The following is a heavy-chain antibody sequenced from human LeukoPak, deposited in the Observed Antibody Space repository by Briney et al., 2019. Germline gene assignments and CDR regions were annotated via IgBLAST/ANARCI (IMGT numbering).Heavy chain of an antibody. V-gene: IGHV3-21*01. CDR1: GFTFSSYS. Sequence: PGGSLRLSCAASGFTFSSYSMNWVRQAPGKGLEWVSSISSSSYIYYADSVKGRFTISRDNAKNSLYLQMNSLRAEDTAVYYCARDIEYSSSWYKWWFDPWGQGTLVTVSS. CDR2: ISSSSYI. D-gene: IGHD6-13*01. CDR3: ARDIEYSSSWYKWWFDP. J-gene: IGHJ5*02.